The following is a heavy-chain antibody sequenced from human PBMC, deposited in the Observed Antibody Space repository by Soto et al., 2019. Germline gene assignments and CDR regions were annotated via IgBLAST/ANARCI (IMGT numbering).Heavy chain of an antibody. D-gene: IGHD2-21*01. CDR3: AQERGWGVVSPAHDS. J-gene: IGHJ4*02. Sequence: EVQLLESGGGVVQPGGSLRLSCADSGFTFRNFVMSSVRQAPGKRMEWVSASRATGGQTFYADSVKARFTISRDNSKNMLCQQIARLRDEDTARYFGAQERGWGVVSPAHDSWGQGTLVTVSS. CDR2: SRATGGQT. V-gene: IGHV3-23*01. CDR1: GFTFRNFV.